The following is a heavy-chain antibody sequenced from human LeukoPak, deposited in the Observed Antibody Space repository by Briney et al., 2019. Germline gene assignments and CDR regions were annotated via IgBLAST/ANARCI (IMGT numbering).Heavy chain of an antibody. CDR2: INPNRGGT. CDR1: GYTFTGCY. Sequence: ASVKVSCKASGYTFTGCYMHGVGQARGRELAGVGFINPNRGGTNYAQKFQGRVTMTRDTSISTAYMELSRLRSDDTAVYYCARDLPEEYQLQHTQFDYWGQGTLVTVSS. V-gene: IGHV1-2*02. D-gene: IGHD2-2*01. CDR3: ARDLPEEYQLQHTQFDY. J-gene: IGHJ4*02.